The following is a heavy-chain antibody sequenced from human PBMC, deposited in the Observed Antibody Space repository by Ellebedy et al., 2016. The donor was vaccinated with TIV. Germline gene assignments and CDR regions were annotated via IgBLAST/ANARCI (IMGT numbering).Heavy chain of an antibody. CDR1: GFTFSSYA. Sequence: GESLKISCAASGFTFSSYAMSWVRQAPGKGLEWVSDNSGSGASTFDAGSVKGRFTISRDNAKNTLYLQMNSLRAEDTAVYYCAKLELTTPWFDPWGQGTLVTVSS. J-gene: IGHJ5*02. CDR2: NSGSGAST. D-gene: IGHD4-11*01. CDR3: AKLELTTPWFDP. V-gene: IGHV3-23*01.